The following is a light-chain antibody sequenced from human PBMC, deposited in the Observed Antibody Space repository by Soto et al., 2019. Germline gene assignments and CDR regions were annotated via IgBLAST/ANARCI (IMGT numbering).Light chain of an antibody. CDR3: QQRSSYPLT. CDR1: QSVSYY. V-gene: IGKV3-11*01. Sequence: EIVLTQSPATLSLSPGERASLSCRASQSVSYYLAWYQQKPGQAPRLLIYDSSSRATGIPARFSGTGSGTDLTLTISSLEPEDSAVYYCQQRSSYPLTFGGGTNVDIK. J-gene: IGKJ4*01. CDR2: DSS.